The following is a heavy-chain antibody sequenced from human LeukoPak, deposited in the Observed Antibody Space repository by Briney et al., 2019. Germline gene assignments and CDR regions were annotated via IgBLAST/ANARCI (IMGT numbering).Heavy chain of an antibody. J-gene: IGHJ4*02. V-gene: IGHV1-2*02. CDR3: ARLATTLIPFDY. CDR2: INPNSGDT. Sequence: GASVKVSCKASGYTFTGYYMHWVRQAPGQGLEWMGWINPNSGDTNYAQKFQGRVTLTRDTSISTAYMELSRLSSDDTAVYYCARLATTLIPFDYWGQGTLVTVSS. CDR1: GYTFTGYY. D-gene: IGHD1-1*01.